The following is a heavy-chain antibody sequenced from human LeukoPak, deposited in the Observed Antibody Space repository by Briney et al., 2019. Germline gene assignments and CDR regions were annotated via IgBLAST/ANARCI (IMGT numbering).Heavy chain of an antibody. CDR2: ISYDGSNK. CDR1: GFTFSSYG. J-gene: IGHJ5*02. V-gene: IGHV3-30*18. Sequence: GGSLRLSCAASGFTFSSYGMHWVRQAPGKGLEWVAVISYDGSNKYYADTVKGRFTISRDNSENTLYLQMNSLRAEDTAVYYCAKAYCSSTSCPPAIDPWAREPWSPSPQ. CDR3: AKAYCSSTSCPPAIDP. D-gene: IGHD2-2*01.